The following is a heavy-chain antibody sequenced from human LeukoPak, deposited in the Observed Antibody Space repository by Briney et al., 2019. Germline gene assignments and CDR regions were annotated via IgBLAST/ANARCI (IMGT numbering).Heavy chain of an antibody. CDR2: IKQDGREK. Sequence: GGSLRLSCAASGFTFTCCAMSWVRQTPGKGLEWVASIKQDGREKFYADSVKGRFTISRDNAKNSLYLQVNSLRAEDTAVYYCARVPERTRYFDSWGQGILVTVSS. CDR1: GFTFTCCA. D-gene: IGHD1-7*01. J-gene: IGHJ4*02. V-gene: IGHV3-7*01. CDR3: ARVPERTRYFDS.